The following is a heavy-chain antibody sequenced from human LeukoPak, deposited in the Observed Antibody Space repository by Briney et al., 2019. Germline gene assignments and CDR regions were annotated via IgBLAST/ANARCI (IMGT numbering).Heavy chain of an antibody. V-gene: IGHV4-39*07. Sequence: SETLSLTCTVSGGSISSRTYYWGWIRQPPGKGLEWIGSIYYTGSTFYNPSLKSRVTISVDTSKNQSSLKLSSVTAADTAVYYCARDHLNWFDPWGQGTLVTVSS. CDR2: IYYTGST. CDR3: ARDHLNWFDP. J-gene: IGHJ5*02. CDR1: GGSISSRTYY.